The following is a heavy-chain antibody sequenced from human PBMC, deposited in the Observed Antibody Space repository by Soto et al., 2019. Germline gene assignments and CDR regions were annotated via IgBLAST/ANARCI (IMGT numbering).Heavy chain of an antibody. CDR3: ARVPGP. V-gene: IGHV4-4*02. CDR2: IIHSGST. J-gene: IGHJ5*02. CDR1: GGSTNSNNW. Sequence: SETLSLTCAVSGGSTNSNNWWTWVRQPPGKGLEWIGEIIHSGSTYYNPSLKSRVTISVDRSKNQFSLKLSSVTAADTAVYYCARVPGPWGQGTLVTVSS.